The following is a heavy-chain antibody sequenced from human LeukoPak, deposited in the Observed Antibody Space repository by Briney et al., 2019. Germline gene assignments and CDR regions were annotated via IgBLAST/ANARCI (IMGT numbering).Heavy chain of an antibody. CDR1: GFTFSSYS. CDR2: ISSSSSTI. Sequence: GGSLRLSCAASGFTFSSYSMNWVRQAPGKGLEWVSYISSSSSTIYYADSVKGRFTISRDNAKNSLYLQMNSLGAEDTAVYYCARESIAAALDWGQGTLVTVSS. CDR3: ARESIAAALD. D-gene: IGHD6-13*01. J-gene: IGHJ4*02. V-gene: IGHV3-48*04.